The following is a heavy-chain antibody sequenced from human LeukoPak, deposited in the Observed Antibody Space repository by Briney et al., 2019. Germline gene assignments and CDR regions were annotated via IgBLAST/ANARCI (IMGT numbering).Heavy chain of an antibody. CDR1: GYTFTSYA. Sequence: ASVKVSCKASGYTFTSYAMNWVRQAPGQGLEWMGWINTNTGNPTYAQGFTGRFVFSLDTSVSTAYLQISSLKAGDTAVYYCARKYYDFWSGYYYFDYWGQGTLVTVSS. CDR3: ARKYYDFWSGYYYFDY. J-gene: IGHJ4*02. V-gene: IGHV7-4-1*02. D-gene: IGHD3-3*01. CDR2: INTNTGNP.